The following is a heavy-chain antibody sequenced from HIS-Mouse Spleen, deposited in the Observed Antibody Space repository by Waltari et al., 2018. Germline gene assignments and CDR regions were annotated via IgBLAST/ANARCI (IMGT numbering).Heavy chain of an antibody. D-gene: IGHD7-27*01. CDR3: AKESPNWGYFDY. CDR2: ISWNSGSI. J-gene: IGHJ4*02. V-gene: IGHV3-9*01. CDR1: GFTFDDYA. Sequence: EVQLVESGGGLVQPGRSLRLSCAASGFTFDDYAMHWVRQAPGKGLEWVSGISWNSGSIGYADSVKGRFTISRDNAKSSLYLQMNSLRAEDTALYYCAKESPNWGYFDYWGQGTLVTVSS.